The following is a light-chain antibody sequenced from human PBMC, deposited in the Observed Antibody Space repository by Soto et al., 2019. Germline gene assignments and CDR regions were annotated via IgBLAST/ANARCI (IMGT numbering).Light chain of an antibody. Sequence: QSALTQPPSVSGSPGQSVTISCTGTSTDFVTYNRVSWYQQPPGTAPKLIVYEASNRPSGVPDRFSGSKSGNTASLTISGLQAADEADYYCSSYTSSTTVYVFGAGTKVTVL. CDR3: SSYTSSTTVYV. CDR2: EAS. V-gene: IGLV2-18*02. J-gene: IGLJ1*01. CDR1: STDFVTYNR.